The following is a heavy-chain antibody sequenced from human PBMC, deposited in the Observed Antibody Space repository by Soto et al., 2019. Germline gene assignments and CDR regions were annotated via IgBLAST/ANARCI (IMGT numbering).Heavy chain of an antibody. V-gene: IGHV1-18*01. CDR1: GYTFTSYG. D-gene: IGHD3-10*01. Sequence: ASVKGSCKASGYTFTSYGISWVRQAPGQGLEWMGWISAYNGNTNYAQKLQGRVTMTTDTSTSTAYMELRSLRSDDTAVYYCARLDRYYGSGSYSYYYYMDVWG. CDR3: ARLDRYYGSGSYSYYYYMDV. J-gene: IGHJ6*03. CDR2: ISAYNGNT.